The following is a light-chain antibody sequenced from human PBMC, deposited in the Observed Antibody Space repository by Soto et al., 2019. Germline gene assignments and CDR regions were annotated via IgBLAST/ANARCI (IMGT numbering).Light chain of an antibody. V-gene: IGKV3-15*01. CDR3: QQYNGWPPWT. CDR1: QSVSSN. CDR2: GAS. J-gene: IGKJ1*01. Sequence: EIVMTQSPATLSVSPGDRATLSCRASQSVSSNLAWYQLKPGQAPRLLISGASTRATGIPDRFSGSGSGTEFTLTISSLQSEDFVVYYCQQYNGWPPWTFGQGTKVEIK.